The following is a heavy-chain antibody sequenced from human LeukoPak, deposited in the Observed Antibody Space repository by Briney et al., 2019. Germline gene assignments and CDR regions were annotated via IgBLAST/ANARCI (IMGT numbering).Heavy chain of an antibody. CDR1: GGSISSGGYP. CDR2: IYHSGST. V-gene: IGHV4-30-2*01. Sequence: SETLSLTCAVSGGSISSGGYPWSWIRQPPGKGLEWIGYIYHSGSTYNNPSLKSRVTISVDRSKNQFSLKLSSVTAADTAVYYCARRPGDYYDSSGYYGGAFDIWGQGTMVTVSS. CDR3: ARRPGDYYDSSGYYGGAFDI. D-gene: IGHD3-22*01. J-gene: IGHJ3*02.